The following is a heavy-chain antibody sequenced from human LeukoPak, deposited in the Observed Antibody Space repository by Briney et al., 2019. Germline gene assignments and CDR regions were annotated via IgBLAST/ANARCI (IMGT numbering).Heavy chain of an antibody. CDR1: GFPFRSYA. Sequence: PGGSLRLSCVASGFPFRSYAMTWVRQTPGKGLESVSVITDEVDTYYADSVKGRFTISRDNSQNTVFLQMNSLRAEDTAVYYCAKVDYWSPENYFDSWGQGILVTVSS. D-gene: IGHD1-1*01. CDR2: ITDEVDT. CDR3: AKVDYWSPENYFDS. J-gene: IGHJ4*02. V-gene: IGHV3-23*01.